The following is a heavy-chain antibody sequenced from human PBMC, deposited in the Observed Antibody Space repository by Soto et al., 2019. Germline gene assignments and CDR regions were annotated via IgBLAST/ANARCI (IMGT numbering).Heavy chain of an antibody. CDR2: ISPKNGNT. CDR1: GYSFSTYD. CDR3: ATSYDSGFDP. Sequence: ASVKVSCKASGYSFSTYDISWLRQAPGQGPEWMGRISPKNGNTNYAQNFQDRVTMTADTSSSTAYMELRGLRSDDTAKYYCATSYDSGFDPWGQGTLVAVSS. D-gene: IGHD3-3*01. J-gene: IGHJ5*02. V-gene: IGHV1-18*04.